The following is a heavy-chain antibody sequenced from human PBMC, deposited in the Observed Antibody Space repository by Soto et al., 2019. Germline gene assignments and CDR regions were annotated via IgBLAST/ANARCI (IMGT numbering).Heavy chain of an antibody. CDR2: IESDGSGF. Sequence: EVQLVESGGGLVQPGESLRLSCAASGFTFSSYWMHWVRQAPGKGLVWVSRIESDGSGFSYADSVKGRFTISRDNAKSTLYQQMNSLRAEDTAVYYCASTITMVRGHGMDVWGQGTTVTVSS. V-gene: IGHV3-74*01. CDR1: GFTFSSYW. D-gene: IGHD3-10*01. CDR3: ASTITMVRGHGMDV. J-gene: IGHJ6*02.